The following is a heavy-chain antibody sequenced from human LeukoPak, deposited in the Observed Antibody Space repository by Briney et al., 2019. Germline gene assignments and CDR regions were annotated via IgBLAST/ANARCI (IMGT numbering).Heavy chain of an antibody. CDR1: GGSISSSSYY. Sequence: SETLSLTCTVSGGSISSSSYYWGWIRQPPGKGLEWIGSIYYSGSTYYNPSLKSRVTISVDTSKNQFSLKLSSVTAADTAVYYCAALLYYFDYWGQGTLVTVSS. CDR2: IYYSGST. D-gene: IGHD2/OR15-2a*01. J-gene: IGHJ4*02. V-gene: IGHV4-39*07. CDR3: AALLYYFDY.